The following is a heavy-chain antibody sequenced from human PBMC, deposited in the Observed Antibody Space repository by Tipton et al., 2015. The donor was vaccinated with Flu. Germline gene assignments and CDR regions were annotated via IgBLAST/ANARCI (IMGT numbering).Heavy chain of an antibody. D-gene: IGHD2-8*01. CDR3: ARGRRPRRPVLAPPGYFDY. CDR1: GGSVSRDY. CDR2: ILYSGIP. V-gene: IGHV4-59*02. J-gene: IGHJ4*02. Sequence: TLSLTCIVSGGSVSRDYWSWIRQPPGKGLEWIGSILYSGIPRYNSSLKSRVSISVDASKNQFSLILSAVTAADTAVYYCARGRRPRRPVLAPPGYFDYWGQGTLVTVSS.